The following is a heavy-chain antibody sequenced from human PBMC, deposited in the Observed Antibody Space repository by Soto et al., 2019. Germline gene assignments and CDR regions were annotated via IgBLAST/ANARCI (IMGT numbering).Heavy chain of an antibody. CDR1: GGSFRNYY. V-gene: IGHV4-34*01. CDR3: KREERFPRSWFDP. D-gene: IGHD3-10*01. J-gene: IGHJ5*02. CDR2: VNHSGEA. Sequence: SETLSLTCGVYGGSFRNYYWIWVRQPPGKGLEWIGEVNHSGEATYNPSLQSRITISLDTSNNQFSLKMTSVTAADTAMYFCKREERFPRSWFDPWGQGTQVTVSS.